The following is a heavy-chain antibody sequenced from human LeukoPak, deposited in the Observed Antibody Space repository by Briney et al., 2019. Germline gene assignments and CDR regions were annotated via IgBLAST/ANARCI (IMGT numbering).Heavy chain of an antibody. V-gene: IGHV3-48*01. D-gene: IGHD1-26*01. CDR2: ISSSSSTI. CDR1: GFTFSSYS. CDR3: AKVEGVGAKGDFDY. J-gene: IGHJ4*02. Sequence: GGSLRLSCAASGFTFSSYSMNWVRQAPGKGLEWVSYISSSSSTIYYADSVKGRFTISRDNAKNSLYLQMNSLRAEDTAVYYCAKVEGVGAKGDFDYWGQGTLVTVSS.